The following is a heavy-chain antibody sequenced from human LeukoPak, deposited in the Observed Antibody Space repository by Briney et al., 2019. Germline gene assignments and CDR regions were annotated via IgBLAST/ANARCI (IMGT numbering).Heavy chain of an antibody. CDR1: GGTFSSYA. J-gene: IGHJ6*03. CDR2: IIPIFGTA. CDR3: ARYSSSWGGYYYYYYMDV. V-gene: IGHV1-69*01. Sequence: SVKVSCKASGGTFSSYAISWVRQAPGQGLEWMGGIIPIFGTANYAQKFQGRVTITADESTSTAYMELSSLRSEDTAVYYCARYSSSWGGYYYYYYMDVWGKGTTVTVSS. D-gene: IGHD6-13*01.